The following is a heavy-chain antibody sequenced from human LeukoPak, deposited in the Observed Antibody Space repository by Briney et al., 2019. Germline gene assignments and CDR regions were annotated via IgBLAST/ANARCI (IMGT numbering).Heavy chain of an antibody. D-gene: IGHD2-2*01. V-gene: IGHV3-21*01. CDR1: GFTFSSYA. CDR2: ISSSSSYI. CDR3: ARDLAGSAAFDY. Sequence: PGGSLRLSCAASGFTFSSYAMSWVRQAPGKGLEWVSSISSSSSYIYYADSVKGRFTISRDNAKNSLYLQMNSLRAEDTAVYYCARDLAGSAAFDYWGQGTLVTVSS. J-gene: IGHJ4*02.